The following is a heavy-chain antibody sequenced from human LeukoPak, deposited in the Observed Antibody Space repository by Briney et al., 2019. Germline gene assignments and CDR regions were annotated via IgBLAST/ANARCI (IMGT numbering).Heavy chain of an antibody. CDR2: IYYSGST. D-gene: IGHD3-3*01. V-gene: IGHV4-39*07. Sequence: SETLPLTCTVSGGSISSSSYYWGWIRQPPGTGLEWIGSIYYSGSTYYNPSLKSRVTISVDTSKNQFSLKLSSVTAADTAVYYCARALWSGYYTPFDFDYWGQGTLVTVSS. CDR1: GGSISSSSYY. CDR3: ARALWSGYYTPFDFDY. J-gene: IGHJ4*02.